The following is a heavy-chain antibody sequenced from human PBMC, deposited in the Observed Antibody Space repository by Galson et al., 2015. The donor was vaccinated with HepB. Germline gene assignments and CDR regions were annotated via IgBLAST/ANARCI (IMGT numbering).Heavy chain of an antibody. CDR3: ARDKGWLQPFDY. Sequence: SLRLSCAASGFTFSRYAMHWVRQAPGKGLEWVAVTSYDESKKYYADSVKGRFTISRDNSKNTLYLQMNSLRSEDTALYDCARDKGWLQPFDYWGQGTLVTVSS. J-gene: IGHJ4*02. V-gene: IGHV3-30-3*01. D-gene: IGHD5-24*01. CDR1: GFTFSRYA. CDR2: TSYDESKK.